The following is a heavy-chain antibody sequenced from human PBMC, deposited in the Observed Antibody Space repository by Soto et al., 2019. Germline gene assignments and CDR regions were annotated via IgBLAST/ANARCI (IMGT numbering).Heavy chain of an antibody. J-gene: IGHJ5*02. CDR1: GFTFSSYG. D-gene: IGHD3-9*01. Sequence: GGSLRLSCAASGFTFSSYGMHWVRQAPCKGLEWVAVIWYDGSNKYYADSVKGRFTISRDNSKNTLYLQMNSLRAEDTAVYYCARGQYYDILTGYHWFDPWGQGTLVTVSS. CDR3: ARGQYYDILTGYHWFDP. CDR2: IWYDGSNK. V-gene: IGHV3-33*01.